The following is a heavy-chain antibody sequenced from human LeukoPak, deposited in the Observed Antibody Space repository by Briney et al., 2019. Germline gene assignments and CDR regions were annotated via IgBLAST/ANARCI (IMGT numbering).Heavy chain of an antibody. D-gene: IGHD4-11*01. CDR3: ARGDYSSHTL. V-gene: IGHV3-74*01. Sequence: GGSLRLSCAASGFTFSSHWMHWVRQSPGKGLVWVSRIKTDGSDTYYADSVRGRFTISRDNAKNTLYLQMDSLRAEDTAVYFCARGDYSSHTLWGQGTLVTVSS. J-gene: IGHJ4*02. CDR1: GFTFSSHW. CDR2: IKTDGSDT.